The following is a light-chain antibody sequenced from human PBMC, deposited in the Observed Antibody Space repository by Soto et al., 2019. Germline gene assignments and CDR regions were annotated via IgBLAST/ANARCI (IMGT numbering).Light chain of an antibody. Sequence: IRMTQSPASFSASTGARVTITGRASQGSSSYFDWYQQKPGKSRKLLIDDASTWQSGVPSRFSGSGSGTDFTLTISCRQSEDFATYYWQQYYSYPPTFGQGTKLEIK. CDR2: DAS. CDR3: QQYYSYPPT. J-gene: IGKJ2*01. CDR1: QGSSSY. V-gene: IGKV1-8*01.